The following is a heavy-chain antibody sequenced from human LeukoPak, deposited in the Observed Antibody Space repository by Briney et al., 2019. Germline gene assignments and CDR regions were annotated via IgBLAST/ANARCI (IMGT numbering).Heavy chain of an antibody. CDR1: GFTFSSYA. J-gene: IGHJ4*02. V-gene: IGHV3-30*04. CDR3: ARDLNHYGDYSSL. CDR2: ISYDGSNK. Sequence: GGSLRLSCAASGFTFSSYAMHWVRQAPGKGLEWVAVISYDGSNKYYADSVKGRFTISRDNSKNTLYLQMNSLRAEDAAVYYCARDLNHYGDYSSLCGQGTLVTVSS. D-gene: IGHD4-17*01.